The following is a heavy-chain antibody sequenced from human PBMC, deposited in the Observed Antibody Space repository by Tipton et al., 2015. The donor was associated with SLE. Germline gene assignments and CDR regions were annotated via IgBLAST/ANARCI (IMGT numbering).Heavy chain of an antibody. Sequence: PLRLSCAASGFTFNTYTMSWVRQAPGKGLAWVSSISASGGGTYYADSVKGRFTISRDNSKNTSYLQMNSLRAEDTAVYYCATGGTRLELSPMWFDPWGQGTLVTVSS. J-gene: IGHJ5*02. V-gene: IGHV3-23*01. D-gene: IGHD1-7*01. CDR3: ATGGTRLELSPMWFDP. CDR1: GFTFNTYT. CDR2: ISASGGGT.